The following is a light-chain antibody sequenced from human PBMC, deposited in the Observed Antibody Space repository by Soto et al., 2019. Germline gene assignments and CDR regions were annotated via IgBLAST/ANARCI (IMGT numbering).Light chain of an antibody. Sequence: EIVMTQSPATLSVPPGERATLSCRASQSVKSNLAWYQQKPGQAPRLLIYGASTRATGIPDRFSGSGSGTEFTLTISSLQSEDFAVYYCQQYNDWPSGYTFGQGTKLEIK. V-gene: IGKV3-15*01. CDR1: QSVKSN. J-gene: IGKJ2*01. CDR3: QQYNDWPSGYT. CDR2: GAS.